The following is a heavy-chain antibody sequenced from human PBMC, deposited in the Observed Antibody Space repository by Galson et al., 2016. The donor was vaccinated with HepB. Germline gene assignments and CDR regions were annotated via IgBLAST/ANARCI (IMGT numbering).Heavy chain of an antibody. V-gene: IGHV1-69*06. CDR1: GGTFSGFT. CDR2: IIPIFGKA. CDR3: ARGSAADN. J-gene: IGHJ4*02. Sequence: SVKVSCKASGGTFSGFTINWVRQAPGQGLEWMGGIIPIFGKANYAQKFQGRVTMTADRSTSTAYMEVKSLRSEDTAVYYCARGSAADNWGQGTLVTVSS. D-gene: IGHD2-15*01.